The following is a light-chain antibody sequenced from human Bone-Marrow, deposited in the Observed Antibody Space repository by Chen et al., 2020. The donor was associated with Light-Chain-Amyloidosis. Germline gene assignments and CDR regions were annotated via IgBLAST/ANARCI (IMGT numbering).Light chain of an antibody. CDR1: QTISSNY. J-gene: IGKJ4*01. Sequence: EIVLTQSPGTLSLSPGEGANLSCRASQTISSNYLTWYQQKFGQAPRLLIYDSSSRATGIPDRLTGSGSGTDFTLTINRLEPEDFAMYYCQQYGTSPLTFGGGTKVEIK. CDR2: DSS. CDR3: QQYGTSPLT. V-gene: IGKV3-20*01.